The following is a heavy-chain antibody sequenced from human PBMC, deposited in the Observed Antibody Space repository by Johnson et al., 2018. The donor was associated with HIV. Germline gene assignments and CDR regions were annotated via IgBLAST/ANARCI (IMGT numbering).Heavy chain of an antibody. Sequence: QVQLVESGGGVVQPGRSLRLSCAAPEFTFGRFSLHCVRQAPGKGLEWVAVISYDGTIRYYAASVKGRFTISRDNSKNIAFMQMNRLRAEDTAVYYCARGRYAFDIWGQGTMVTVSS. CDR1: EFTFGRFS. CDR2: ISYDGTIR. J-gene: IGHJ3*02. CDR3: ARGRYAFDI. V-gene: IGHV3-30-3*01.